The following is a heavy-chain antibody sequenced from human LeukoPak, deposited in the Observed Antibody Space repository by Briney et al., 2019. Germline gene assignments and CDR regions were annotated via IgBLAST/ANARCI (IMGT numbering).Heavy chain of an antibody. CDR1: GGSFSGYY. J-gene: IGHJ4*01. CDR2: INHSGST. Sequence: SETLSLTCAVYGGSFSGYYWSWIRQPPGKGLEWIGEINHSGSTNYNPSLKSRVTISVDTSKNQFSLKLSSVTAADTAVYYCARDGRFDSSGYCGYWGQGTLVTVSS. CDR3: ARDGRFDSSGYCGY. D-gene: IGHD3-22*01. V-gene: IGHV4-34*01.